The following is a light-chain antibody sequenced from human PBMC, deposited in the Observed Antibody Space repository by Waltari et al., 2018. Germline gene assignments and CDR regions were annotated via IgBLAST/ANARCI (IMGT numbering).Light chain of an antibody. CDR1: SSYIGNNY. Sequence: SVLTPPPSVSAAPGQKVTISCSGGSSYIGNNYVSWYQQVPGTAPKLLIYDNNERPSGIPDRFSGSKSGTSATLGITGLQTGDEADYYCATWDSSLSAVLFGGGTRLTVL. J-gene: IGLJ2*01. V-gene: IGLV1-51*01. CDR3: ATWDSSLSAVL. CDR2: DNN.